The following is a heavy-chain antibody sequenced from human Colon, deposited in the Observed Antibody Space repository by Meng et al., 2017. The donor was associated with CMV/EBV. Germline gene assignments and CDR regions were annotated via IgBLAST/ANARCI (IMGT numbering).Heavy chain of an antibody. CDR3: ARVGYSDYLPYAFDI. Sequence: SETLCLTCTVSGCSISSGDYCWSCIRQRPGKGLVWIGYINYSGSTYYNPPLKSRVTISVDTYKKQFSLKISSVTAAAAAVYYCARVGYSDYLPYAFDIWGQGTMVTVSS. V-gene: IGHV4-30-4*08. CDR1: GCSISSGDYC. J-gene: IGHJ3*02. D-gene: IGHD4-11*01. CDR2: INYSGST.